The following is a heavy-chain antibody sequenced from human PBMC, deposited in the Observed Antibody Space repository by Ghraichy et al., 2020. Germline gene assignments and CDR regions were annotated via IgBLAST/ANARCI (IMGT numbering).Heavy chain of an antibody. J-gene: IGHJ3*02. Sequence: GGSLRLSCAASGFTFSSYAMSWVRQAPGKGLEWVSAISGSGGSTYYADSVKGRFTISRDNSKNTLYLQMNSLRAEDTAVYYCAKDLKYYDFWSGYYRLDAFDIWGQGTMVTVSS. V-gene: IGHV3-23*01. CDR3: AKDLKYYDFWSGYYRLDAFDI. CDR2: ISGSGGST. CDR1: GFTFSSYA. D-gene: IGHD3-3*01.